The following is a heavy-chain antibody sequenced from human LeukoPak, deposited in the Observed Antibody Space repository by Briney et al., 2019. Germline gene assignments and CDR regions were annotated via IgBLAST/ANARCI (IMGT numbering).Heavy chain of an antibody. CDR2: IYSGGST. CDR1: GFTVSSNY. J-gene: IGHJ6*03. CDR3: ARGPAISYYSMDV. V-gene: IGHV3-53*01. Sequence: GGSLRLSCAGSGFTVSSNYMSWVRQAPGRGLEWVSVIYSGGSTYYAASVKGRFTISRDNSKNTVFLQMNSLRAEDMTLYYCARGPAISYYSMDVWGKGTTVTVSS. D-gene: IGHD2-2*01.